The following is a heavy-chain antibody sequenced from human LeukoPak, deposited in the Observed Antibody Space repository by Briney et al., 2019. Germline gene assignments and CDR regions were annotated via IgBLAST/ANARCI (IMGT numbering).Heavy chain of an antibody. CDR2: MNPNSGNP. Sequence: ASVKVSCKASGYTFTSYDINWVRQATGQGLEWMGWMNPNSGNPGYAQKFQGRVTMTRNTSISTAYMELSSLRSEDTAVYYCARVRQLYYYDSSGLDYWAREPWSPSPQ. CDR1: GYTFTSYD. J-gene: IGHJ4*02. V-gene: IGHV1-8*01. CDR3: ARVRQLYYYDSSGLDY. D-gene: IGHD3-22*01.